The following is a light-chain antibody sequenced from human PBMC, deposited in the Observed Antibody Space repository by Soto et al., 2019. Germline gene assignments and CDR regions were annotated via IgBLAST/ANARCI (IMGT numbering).Light chain of an antibody. Sequence: DIQMTQSPSTLSASVGDRVTITCRASQSISNWLAWYQQKPGKDPKVLIYDASNLEGGVPSRFSGGSRSGTEFTLTISSLQPDDFATYYCQQYDTYPLTFGGGTKVEI. J-gene: IGKJ4*01. V-gene: IGKV1-5*01. CDR1: QSISNW. CDR2: DAS. CDR3: QQYDTYPLT.